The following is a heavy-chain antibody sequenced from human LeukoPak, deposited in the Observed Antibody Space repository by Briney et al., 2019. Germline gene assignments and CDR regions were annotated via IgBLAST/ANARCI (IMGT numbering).Heavy chain of an antibody. J-gene: IGHJ5*02. V-gene: IGHV3-11*01. D-gene: IGHD3-22*01. CDR3: ARDRGHYFDNSGYYTNWFDP. Sequence: GGSLRLSCAASGFTFSDCYMSWIRQAPGKGLEWASYISSSGSTMFYVDSVKGRFTISRDNAKNSLYLQMNSLRTEDTAVYYCARDRGHYFDNSGYYTNWFDPWGQGTLVTVSS. CDR2: ISSSGSTM. CDR1: GFTFSDCY.